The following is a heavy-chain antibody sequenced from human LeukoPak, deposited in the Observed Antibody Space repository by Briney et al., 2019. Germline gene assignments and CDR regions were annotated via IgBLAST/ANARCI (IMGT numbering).Heavy chain of an antibody. CDR3: ARVITGTTSTTYYYYYYMDV. CDR1: GGSISSYY. CDR2: IYTSGST. V-gene: IGHV4-4*07. Sequence: SETLSLTCTVSGGSISSYYWSWIRQPAGKGLEWIGRIYTSGSTSYNPSLKSRVTISVDTSKNQFSLKLSSVTAADTAVYYCARVITGTTSTTYYYYYYMDVWGKGTTVTVSS. J-gene: IGHJ6*03. D-gene: IGHD1-7*01.